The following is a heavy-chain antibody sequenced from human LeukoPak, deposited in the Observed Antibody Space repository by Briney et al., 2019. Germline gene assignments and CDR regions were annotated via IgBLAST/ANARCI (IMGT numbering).Heavy chain of an antibody. CDR2: IVYSGST. CDR3: ARHFFDWFRMKWFDP. J-gene: IGHJ5*02. V-gene: IGHV4-39*01. D-gene: IGHD3-9*01. Sequence: SETLSLTCAVSGGSISSSSYYWGWIRQPLGKGLEWIGSIVYSGSTYYNPSLKSRVTISADTSENQFSLKLSSVTAADTAVYYCARHFFDWFRMKWFDPWGQGTLVTVSS. CDR1: GGSISSSSYY.